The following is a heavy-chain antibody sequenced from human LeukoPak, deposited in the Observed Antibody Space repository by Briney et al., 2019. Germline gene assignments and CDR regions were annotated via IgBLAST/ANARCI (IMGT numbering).Heavy chain of an antibody. Sequence: SETLSLTCTVSGGSIVSSAYYWSWIRQPAGKGLEWIGRIYTSGSTNYNPSLKSRVTISVDRSKNQFSLKLSSVTAADTAVYYCARDEYCGGDCYSSYWGQGTLVTVSS. J-gene: IGHJ4*02. CDR1: GGSIVSSAYY. CDR3: ARDEYCGGDCYSSY. V-gene: IGHV4-61*02. D-gene: IGHD2-21*01. CDR2: IYTSGST.